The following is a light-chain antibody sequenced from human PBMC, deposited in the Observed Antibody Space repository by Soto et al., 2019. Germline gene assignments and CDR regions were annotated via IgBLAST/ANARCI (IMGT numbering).Light chain of an antibody. J-gene: IGKJ2*01. V-gene: IGKV1-39*01. CDR2: AAS. CDR1: QSISSY. Sequence: DIQMTQSPSSLSASVGDRVTITCRANQSISSYLHWYQQKPGKAPKLLIYAASSLQSGVPSRFSRSGTGTEFTLTISSLQPEDFATYYCQQSFITPYAFGQGTKLEIK. CDR3: QQSFITPYA.